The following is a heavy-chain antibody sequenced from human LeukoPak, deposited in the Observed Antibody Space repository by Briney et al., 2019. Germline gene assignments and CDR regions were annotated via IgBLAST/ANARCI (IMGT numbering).Heavy chain of an antibody. CDR3: AGSYYNVFDY. CDR2: IWYDGSNK. Sequence: GGSLRLSCAASGFTFSNYGMHWVRQAPGKGLEWVALIWYDGSNKYYADSVKGRFTISRDNSKNTPYLQMNSLRAEDTAVYYCAGSYYNVFDYWGQGTLVTVSS. CDR1: GFTFSNYG. D-gene: IGHD3-10*01. J-gene: IGHJ4*02. V-gene: IGHV3-33*01.